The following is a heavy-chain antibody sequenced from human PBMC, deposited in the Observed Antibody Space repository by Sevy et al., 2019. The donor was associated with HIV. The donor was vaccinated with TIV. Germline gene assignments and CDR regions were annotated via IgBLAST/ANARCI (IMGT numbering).Heavy chain of an antibody. CDR1: GFTFSSYA. J-gene: IGHJ4*02. CDR3: ARDESSSAEFDY. Sequence: GGSLRLSCAASGFTFSSYAMHWVRQAPGKGLEWVEVISYDGSNKYYADSVKGRFTISRDNSKNTLYLQMNSLRAEDTAVYYCARDESSSAEFDYWGQGTLVTVSS. CDR2: ISYDGSNK. D-gene: IGHD6-6*01. V-gene: IGHV3-30-3*01.